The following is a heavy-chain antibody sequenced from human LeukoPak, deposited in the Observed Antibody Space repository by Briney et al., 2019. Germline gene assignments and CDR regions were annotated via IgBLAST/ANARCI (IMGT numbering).Heavy chain of an antibody. Sequence: MTSQTLSLTCAVSGGSIGSGDYYWTWIRQHPGKGLEWIGYIYYSGSTYYNPSLKSRVTISVDTSKNQFSLKLNSVTAADTAVYCCARGAVVNHYYYYYGMDVWGQRTTVTVSS. D-gene: IGHD4-23*01. CDR3: ARGAVVNHYYYYYGMDV. V-gene: IGHV4-31*11. CDR2: IYYSGST. J-gene: IGHJ6*02. CDR1: GGSIGSGDYY.